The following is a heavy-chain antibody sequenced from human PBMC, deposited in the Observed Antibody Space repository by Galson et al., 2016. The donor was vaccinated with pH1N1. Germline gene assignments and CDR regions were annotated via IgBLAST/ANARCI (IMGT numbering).Heavy chain of an antibody. CDR1: GFSLRTSAVG. V-gene: IGHV2-5*01. CDR3: AHREYGDFGGSFDH. D-gene: IGHD4-23*01. Sequence: PALVKPPQTLRLTCTLSGFSLRTSAVGVGWIRQPPGKALEWLALIFWNDDQYYRPSLKNRLTITKGTSENLVVLTMTNMDPVDTATYYCAHREYGDFGGSFDHWGQGALVTVSS. J-gene: IGHJ4*02. CDR2: IFWNDDQ.